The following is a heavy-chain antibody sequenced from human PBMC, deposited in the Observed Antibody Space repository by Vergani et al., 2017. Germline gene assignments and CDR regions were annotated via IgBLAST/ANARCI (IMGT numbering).Heavy chain of an antibody. V-gene: IGHV4-31*03. CDR1: GGSISSGGYY. Sequence: QVQLQESGPGLVPPSQTLYLTCTVSGGSISSGGYYWSWIRQHPGKGLEWIGYICYSVRTYYNPTLKSRVTIAVDTSKNQFSLKLSSVTAADTAVYYCARNPKRGHQLLRSYSWFDPWGQGTLVTVSS. CDR3: ARNPKRGHQLLRSYSWFDP. J-gene: IGHJ5*02. CDR2: ICYSVRT. D-gene: IGHD2-2*01.